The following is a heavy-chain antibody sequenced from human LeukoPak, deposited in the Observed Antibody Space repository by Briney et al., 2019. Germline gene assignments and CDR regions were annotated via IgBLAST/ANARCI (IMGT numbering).Heavy chain of an antibody. Sequence: SETLSLTCTVSGGSISSYYWSWIRQPPGKGLEWIGYIYYSGSTNYNPSLKSRVTISVDTSKNQFSLKLSSVTAADTAVYYCARGSIGRGYSYGYLDYWGQGILVTVSS. CDR3: ARGSIGRGYSYGYLDY. V-gene: IGHV4-59*01. J-gene: IGHJ4*02. CDR1: GGSISSYY. CDR2: IYYSGST. D-gene: IGHD5-18*01.